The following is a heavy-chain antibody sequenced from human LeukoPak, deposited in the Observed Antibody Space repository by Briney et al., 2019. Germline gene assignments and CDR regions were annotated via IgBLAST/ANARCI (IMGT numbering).Heavy chain of an antibody. CDR2: IYPGDSDT. J-gene: IGHJ4*02. CDR1: GYSLTSYW. V-gene: IGHV5-51*01. D-gene: IGHD6-13*01. CDR3: GRRYSSSWLHFEH. Sequence: GESLTSSCKGSGYSLTSYWIGWVRQMPGKGLEWMGIIYPGDSDTRYSPSFQGQVTISADKSISTAYLQWSSLKASDTAMYYCGRRYSSSWLHFEHWGQGNLVTVSS.